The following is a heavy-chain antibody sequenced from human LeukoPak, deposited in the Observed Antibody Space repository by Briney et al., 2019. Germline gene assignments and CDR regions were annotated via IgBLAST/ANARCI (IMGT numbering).Heavy chain of an antibody. CDR2: IKQDGTEK. J-gene: IGHJ4*02. V-gene: IGHV3-7*03. CDR1: GFTFSSYA. Sequence: GGSLRLSCAASGFTFSSYAMSWVRQAPGKGLEWVANIKQDGTEKYYVDSVKGRFTISRDNAKNSLYLQMNSLRVEDTAVYYCVRGKGDDYWGQGTLVTVSS. CDR3: VRGKGDDY. D-gene: IGHD3-16*01.